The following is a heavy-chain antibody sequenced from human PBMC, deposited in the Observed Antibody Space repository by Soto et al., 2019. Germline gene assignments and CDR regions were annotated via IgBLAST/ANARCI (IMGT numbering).Heavy chain of an antibody. CDR1: GFTFSSYG. V-gene: IGHV3-33*01. Sequence: QVQLVESGGGVVQPGRSLRLSCAASGFTFSSYGMHWVRQAPGKGLEWVAVIWYDGSNKYYADSVKGRFTISRDNSKNTLYLQMNSLRAEDTAVYYCARGSDGDLSWCQGTLVTVSS. CDR3: ARGSDGDLS. D-gene: IGHD2-21*01. CDR2: IWYDGSNK. J-gene: IGHJ5*02.